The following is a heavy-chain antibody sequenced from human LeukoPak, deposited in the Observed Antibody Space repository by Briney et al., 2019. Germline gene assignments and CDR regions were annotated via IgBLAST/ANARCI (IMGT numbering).Heavy chain of an antibody. Sequence: GGSLRLSCAASGLTFTTYTINWVRQAPGKGLEWVAYISGTGDIIQYADSVRGRFTISRDNAKNSVSLQMNSLRVEDTATYYCARDRALVAFDYWGQGALVTVSS. CDR1: GLTFTTYT. CDR2: ISGTGDII. J-gene: IGHJ4*02. V-gene: IGHV3-48*01. CDR3: ARDRALVAFDY. D-gene: IGHD5-12*01.